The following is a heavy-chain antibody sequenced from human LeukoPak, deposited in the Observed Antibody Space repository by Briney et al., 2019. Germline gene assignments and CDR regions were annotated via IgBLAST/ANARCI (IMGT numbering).Heavy chain of an antibody. Sequence: PSETLSLTCTASGGSISSYYWSWIRQPPGKGLEWIGYIYYSGSTNYNPSLKSRVTISVDTSKNQFSLKLSSVTAADTAVYYCARVGGSGTFDYWGQGTLVTVSS. CDR3: ARVGGSGTFDY. CDR1: GGSISSYY. J-gene: IGHJ4*02. V-gene: IGHV4-59*01. D-gene: IGHD3-10*01. CDR2: IYYSGST.